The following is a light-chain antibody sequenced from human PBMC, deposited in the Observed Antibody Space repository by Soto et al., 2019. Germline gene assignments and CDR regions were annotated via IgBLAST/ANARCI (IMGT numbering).Light chain of an antibody. CDR3: QQCAIWPLT. CDR1: QSVSSN. CDR2: GAS. V-gene: IGKV3-15*01. Sequence: EIVMTQSPATLSVSPGERATLSCRASQSVSSNLAWYQQKPGQAPRLLIYGASTRATGIPARFSGSGSGTEFTLTISSLEPEDFAVYYCQQCAIWPLTFGGGTKVDNK. J-gene: IGKJ4*01.